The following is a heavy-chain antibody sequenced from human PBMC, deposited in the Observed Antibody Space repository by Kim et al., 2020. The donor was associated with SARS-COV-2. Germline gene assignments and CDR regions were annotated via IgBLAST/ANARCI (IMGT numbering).Heavy chain of an antibody. CDR1: GYFFRAYT. J-gene: IGHJ4*02. D-gene: IGHD6-19*01. CDR2: INAGTGDT. V-gene: IGHV1-3*01. CDR3: ARSPAPEYTTGLYPQYYFDY. Sequence: ASVKVSCKASGYFFRAYTIHWVRQAPGQGLEWMAWINAGTGDTKYSQKFQGRVTITRDTSANMVHMELSSLRSEDTAVYYCARSPAPEYTTGLYPQYYFDYWGQGTVVTVSS.